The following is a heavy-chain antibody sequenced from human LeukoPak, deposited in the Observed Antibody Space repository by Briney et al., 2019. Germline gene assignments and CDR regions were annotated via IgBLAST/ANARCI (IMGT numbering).Heavy chain of an antibody. CDR3: ARSRYSGSLYYFDY. CDR2: IYYSGST. CDR1: GGSISSYY. J-gene: IGHJ4*02. Sequence: PSETLSLTCIVSGGSISSYYWSWLRQPPGKGLEWIGYIYYSGSTNYNPSLKSRVTISVDTSKNQFSLKLSSVTAADTAVYYCARSRYSGSLYYFDYWGQGTLVTVSS. V-gene: IGHV4-59*01. D-gene: IGHD1-26*01.